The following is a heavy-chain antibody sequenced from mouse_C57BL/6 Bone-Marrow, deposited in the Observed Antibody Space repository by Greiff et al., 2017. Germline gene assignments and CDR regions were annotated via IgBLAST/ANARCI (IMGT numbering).Heavy chain of an antibody. V-gene: IGHV1-72*01. D-gene: IGHD1-1*01. CDR3: ARERAFWYYGSSPFAY. J-gene: IGHJ3*01. Sequence: QVQLQQPGAELVKPGASVKLSCKASGYTFTSYWMHWVKQRPGRGLEWIGRIDPKSGGTKYNEKFKSKATLTVDKPSSTAYMQLSSLTSEDSAVYYCARERAFWYYGSSPFAYWGQGTLVTVSA. CDR1: GYTFTSYW. CDR2: IDPKSGGT.